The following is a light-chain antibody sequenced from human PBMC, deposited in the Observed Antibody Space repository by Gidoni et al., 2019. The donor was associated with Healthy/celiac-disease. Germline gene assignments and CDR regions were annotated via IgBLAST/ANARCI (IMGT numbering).Light chain of an antibody. Sequence: DIQMTQSPSTLSASVGDRVTITCRASQSISSWLAWYQQKPGKVPKLLIYKASSLESGVPSRFSGSGSGTEFTLTISSLQPDDFATYYCQQYMGWTFGQGTKVEIK. V-gene: IGKV1-5*03. CDR2: KAS. CDR1: QSISSW. CDR3: QQYMGWT. J-gene: IGKJ1*01.